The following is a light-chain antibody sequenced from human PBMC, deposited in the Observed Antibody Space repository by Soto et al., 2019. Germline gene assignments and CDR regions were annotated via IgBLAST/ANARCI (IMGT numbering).Light chain of an antibody. V-gene: IGKV1-39*01. Sequence: DLQMTQSPPSLSASVGDRVTITCRASQSISSYLNWYQQKPGKAPKLLIYAASSLQSGVPSRFSGSGARTDFTLTISSLQPEDFATYYCQQSYSTPWTFGQGTNVEIK. CDR1: QSISSY. CDR2: AAS. CDR3: QQSYSTPWT. J-gene: IGKJ1*01.